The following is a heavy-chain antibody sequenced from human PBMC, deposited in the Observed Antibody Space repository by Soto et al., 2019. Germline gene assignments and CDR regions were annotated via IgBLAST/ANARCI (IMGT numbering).Heavy chain of an antibody. CDR3: ARLIAVAGRGRWFDP. D-gene: IGHD6-19*01. Sequence: SETLSLTCAVYGGSFSGYYWSWIRQPPGKGLEWIGEINHSGSTNYNPSLKSRVTISVDTSKNQFSLKLSSVTAADTAVYYCARLIAVAGRGRWFDPWGQGTLVTVSS. J-gene: IGHJ5*02. CDR2: INHSGST. CDR1: GGSFSGYY. V-gene: IGHV4-34*01.